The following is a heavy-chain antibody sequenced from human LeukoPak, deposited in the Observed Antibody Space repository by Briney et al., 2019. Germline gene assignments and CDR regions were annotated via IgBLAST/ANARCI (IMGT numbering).Heavy chain of an antibody. J-gene: IGHJ4*02. CDR3: ARQAPPYDSSGYFDY. V-gene: IGHV1-2*02. Sequence: ASVKVSCKASGYTFTGYYMHWVRQAPGQGLEWMGWINSNSGGTNYAQKFQGRVTMTRDTSISTAYMELSRLRSDDTAVYYCARQAPPYDSSGYFDYWGQGTLVTVSS. D-gene: IGHD3-22*01. CDR2: INSNSGGT. CDR1: GYTFTGYY.